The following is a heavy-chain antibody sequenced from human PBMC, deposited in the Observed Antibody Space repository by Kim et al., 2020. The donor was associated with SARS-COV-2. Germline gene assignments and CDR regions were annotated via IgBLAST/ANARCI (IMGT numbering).Heavy chain of an antibody. V-gene: IGHV4-39*02. CDR3: AREGRYSSSWYAYNWFDP. D-gene: IGHD6-13*01. Sequence: KSRVTISVDTSKNQLSLKLSSVTAADTAVYYCAREGRYSSSWYAYNWFDPWGQGTLVTVSS. J-gene: IGHJ5*02.